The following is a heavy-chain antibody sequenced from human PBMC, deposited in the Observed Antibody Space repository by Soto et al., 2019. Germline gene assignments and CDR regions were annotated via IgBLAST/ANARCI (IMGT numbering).Heavy chain of an antibody. J-gene: IGHJ6*02. D-gene: IGHD3-9*01. V-gene: IGHV1-2*02. Sequence: ASVKVSCKASGYTFTGYYMHWVRQAPGQGLEWMGWINPNSGGTNYAQKFQGRVTMTRDTSISTAYMELSRLRSDVTAVYYCARVGYYDILTVYYYGMDVWGQGTTVTVSS. CDR2: INPNSGGT. CDR3: ARVGYYDILTVYYYGMDV. CDR1: GYTFTGYY.